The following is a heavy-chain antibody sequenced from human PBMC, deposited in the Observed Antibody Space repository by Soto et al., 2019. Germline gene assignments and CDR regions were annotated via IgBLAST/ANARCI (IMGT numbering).Heavy chain of an antibody. Sequence: QVQLQESGPGLVKPSQTLSLTCTVSGASISSGDHFWTWLRQPPGKGLEWLGDIYYSGSTYYNPSLKSRGGMSVATSKNQFSLTVTSVTAADTAVYYCAREEALIVVPTGEIDYSFDYWGQGTLIPVSS. V-gene: IGHV4-30-4*01. J-gene: IGHJ4*02. D-gene: IGHD3-22*01. CDR2: IYYSGST. CDR3: AREEALIVVPTGEIDYSFDY. CDR1: GASISSGDHF.